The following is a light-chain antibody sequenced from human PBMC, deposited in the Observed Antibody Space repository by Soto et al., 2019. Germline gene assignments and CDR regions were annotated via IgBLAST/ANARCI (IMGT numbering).Light chain of an antibody. CDR1: QSVSSY. J-gene: IGKJ5*01. V-gene: IGKV3-11*01. CDR2: DAS. CDR3: QQRNNWRST. Sequence: EIVLTQSPATLSLSPGERATLSCRASQSVSSYLAWYQQKPGQAPRLLIYDASSRATGIPARFSGSGSGTDFTLTISSLEPEDFAVYYWQQRNNWRSTFGQGTRLEIK.